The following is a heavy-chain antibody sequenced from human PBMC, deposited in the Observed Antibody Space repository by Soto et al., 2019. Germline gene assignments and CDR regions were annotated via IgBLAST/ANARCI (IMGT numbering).Heavy chain of an antibody. V-gene: IGHV1-18*01. J-gene: IGHJ4*02. D-gene: IGHD6-19*01. CDR2: ISAYNGNT. CDR1: GYTFTSYG. CDR3: ARDTHSGWYLH. Sequence: ASVKLPCTASGYTFTSYGISWVRQAPGQGLEWMGWISAYNGNTNYAQKLQGRVTMTTDTSTSTAYMELRSLRSDDTAVYYCARDTHSGWYLHWGQGTLVTVSS.